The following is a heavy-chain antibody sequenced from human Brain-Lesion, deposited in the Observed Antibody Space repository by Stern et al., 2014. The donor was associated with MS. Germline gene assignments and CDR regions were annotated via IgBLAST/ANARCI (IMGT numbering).Heavy chain of an antibody. CDR2: INPKSGGT. J-gene: IGHJ4*02. Sequence: QVQLVQSGAEVKKPGASVKVSCKASGYTFTGYYMHWVRQAPGQGLEWMRWINPKSGGTNYAQKFQGWVTMTRDTSINTAYMELSGLRSDDTAVYYCATYYYDSTGYNDFWGQGTLVTVSS. CDR1: GYTFTGYY. D-gene: IGHD3-22*01. V-gene: IGHV1-2*04. CDR3: ATYYYDSTGYNDF.